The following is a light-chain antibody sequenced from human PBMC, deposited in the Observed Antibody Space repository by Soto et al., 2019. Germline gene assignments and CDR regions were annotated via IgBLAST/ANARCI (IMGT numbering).Light chain of an antibody. CDR2: AAS. V-gene: IGKV1-39*01. CDR1: QSISSY. J-gene: IGKJ3*01. Sequence: DIQMTQSPSSLSASVGDRVTITCRASQSISSYLNWYQQKPGKAPKLLIYAASSLQSGVPSRFSGSGSGTDFTLTIFSLQPEDFATYYCQQSYSTPPFTFGPGTKVDIK. CDR3: QQSYSTPPFT.